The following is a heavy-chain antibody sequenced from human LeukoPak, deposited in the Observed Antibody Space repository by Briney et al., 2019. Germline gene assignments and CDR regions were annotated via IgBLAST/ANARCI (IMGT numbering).Heavy chain of an antibody. CDR2: INHSGST. CDR1: GVSFSGYY. CDR3: ARKLGGSSWSDY. Sequence: SETLSLTCAVYGVSFSGYYWSWIRQPPGKGLEWIGEINHSGSTNYNPSLKSRVTISVDTSKNQYSLKLSSLTAADTAVYYCARKLGGSSWSDYWGQGTLVTVSS. J-gene: IGHJ4*02. V-gene: IGHV4-34*01. D-gene: IGHD6-13*01.